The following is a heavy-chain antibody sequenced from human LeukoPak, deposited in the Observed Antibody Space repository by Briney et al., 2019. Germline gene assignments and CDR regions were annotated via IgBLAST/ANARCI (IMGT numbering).Heavy chain of an antibody. Sequence: GGSLRLSCAASGFTFTSYSMNWVRQAPGKGLEWVSFISSSGSYTYYADSVKGRFTISRDNAKNSLYLQMNSLRAEDTAVYHCARGRGSSGWLAEYFQHWGQGTLVTVSS. CDR2: ISSSGSYT. J-gene: IGHJ1*01. CDR1: GFTFTSYS. CDR3: ARGRGSSGWLAEYFQH. D-gene: IGHD6-19*01. V-gene: IGHV3-21*01.